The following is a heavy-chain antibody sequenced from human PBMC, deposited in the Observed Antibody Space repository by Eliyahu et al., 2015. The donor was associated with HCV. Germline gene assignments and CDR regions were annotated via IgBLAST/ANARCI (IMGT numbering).Heavy chain of an antibody. D-gene: IGHD6-19*01. Sequence: QVQLQESGPGLVQPSETLSLTCTVXGGSIXTXYWXWXRQPPGKGXEWIGYIHYSGSTNSNPXLKSRVTIXVDTSKNQFSLKLSSVTAADTAXYYCASGGGGIAVAGTGGWFDPWGQGTLVTVSS. CDR2: IHYSGST. V-gene: IGHV4-59*01. J-gene: IGHJ5*02. CDR1: GGSIXTXY. CDR3: ASGGGGIAVAGTGGWFDP.